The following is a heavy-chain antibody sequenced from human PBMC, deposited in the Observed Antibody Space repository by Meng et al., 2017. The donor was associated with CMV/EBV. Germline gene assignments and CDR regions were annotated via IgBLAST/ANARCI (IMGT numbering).Heavy chain of an antibody. Sequence: GESLKISCVVSGVTFSSYDMFWVRQAPGKGLEWVAFIRFDGSSEYYADSVKGRFTISRDDSEDTLYLRMNSLRSEDTAMYYCAKDLKTYYDFWSAGYGMDVWGQGTTVTVSS. D-gene: IGHD3-3*01. CDR2: IRFDGSSE. CDR1: GVTFSSYD. J-gene: IGHJ6*02. V-gene: IGHV3-30*02. CDR3: AKDLKTYYDFWSAGYGMDV.